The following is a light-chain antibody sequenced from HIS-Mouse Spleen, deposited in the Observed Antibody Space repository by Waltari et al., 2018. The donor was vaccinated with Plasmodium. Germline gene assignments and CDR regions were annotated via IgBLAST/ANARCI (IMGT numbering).Light chain of an antibody. CDR1: SSDVGGYNY. V-gene: IGLV2-11*01. CDR2: DVS. Sequence: QSALTQPRSVSGSPGQSVTISCTGTSSDVGGYNYCSWYQQHPGKAPKLMSYDVSKRPSGVPDRFSGSKSGNTASLTISGLQAEDEADYYCCSYAGSYTWVFGGGTKLTVL. CDR3: CSYAGSYTWV. J-gene: IGLJ3*02.